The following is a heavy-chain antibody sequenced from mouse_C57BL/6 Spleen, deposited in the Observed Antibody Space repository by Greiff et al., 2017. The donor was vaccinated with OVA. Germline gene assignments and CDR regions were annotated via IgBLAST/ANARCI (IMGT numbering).Heavy chain of an antibody. CDR1: GFTFSDYG. D-gene: IGHD2-4*01. CDR3: ARGPYDYDAYYYAMDY. Sequence: EVHLVESGGGLVKPGGSLKLSCAASGFTFSDYGMHWVRQAPEKGLEWVAYISSGSSTIYYADTVKGRFTISRDNAKNTLFLQMTSLRSEDTAMYYCARGPYDYDAYYYAMDYWGQGTSVTVSS. J-gene: IGHJ4*01. V-gene: IGHV5-17*01. CDR2: ISSGSSTI.